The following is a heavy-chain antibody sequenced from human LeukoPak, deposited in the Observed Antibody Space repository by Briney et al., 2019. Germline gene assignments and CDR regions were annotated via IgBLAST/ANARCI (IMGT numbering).Heavy chain of an antibody. Sequence: SETLSLTCTVSGGPISSYYWSWLRQPAGKGLEWIGRIYTSGSTNYNPSLKSRVTMSVDTSKNQFSLKLSSVTGADTAVYYCARATVTGFHFDYWGQGTLVTVSS. CDR2: IYTSGST. D-gene: IGHD4-17*01. CDR1: GGPISSYY. CDR3: ARATVTGFHFDY. V-gene: IGHV4-4*07. J-gene: IGHJ4*02.